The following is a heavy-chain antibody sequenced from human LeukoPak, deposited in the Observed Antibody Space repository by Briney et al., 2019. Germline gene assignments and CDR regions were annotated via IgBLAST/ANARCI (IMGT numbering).Heavy chain of an antibody. CDR1: GAAITSGGYY. V-gene: IGHV4-31*03. D-gene: IGHD2-15*01. Sequence: PSETLSLTCTVSGAAITSGGYYWSWIRQHPQRGLEWIGYLYYTGSSFYNPSLKSRVTISVDTSENQFSLNLNSVTAADTAVYYCATKPGYCSGGSCYSQNGNWFDPWGQGTLVTVSS. CDR3: ATKPGYCSGGSCYSQNGNWFDP. J-gene: IGHJ5*02. CDR2: LYYTGSS.